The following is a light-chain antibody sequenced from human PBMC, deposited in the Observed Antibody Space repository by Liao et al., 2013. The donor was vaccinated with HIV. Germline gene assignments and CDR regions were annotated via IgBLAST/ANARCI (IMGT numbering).Light chain of an antibody. CDR3: QVWDFRSGGV. CDR2: YDG. CDR1: NIGSYS. J-gene: IGLJ3*02. Sequence: SYVLTQPPSVSVAPGETARISCGGNNIGSYSVHWYQQRPGQAPVLVMYYDGDRPSGIPERFSGSNSGNTATLTISRVEAGDEADFYCQVWDFRSGGVFGGGTKLTVL. V-gene: IGLV3-21*04.